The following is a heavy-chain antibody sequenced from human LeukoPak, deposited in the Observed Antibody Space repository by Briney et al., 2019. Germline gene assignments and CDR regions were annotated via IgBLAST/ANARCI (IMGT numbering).Heavy chain of an antibody. D-gene: IGHD3-22*01. V-gene: IGHV1-2*02. CDR1: GYTFSDYY. Sequence: ASEVSCKASGYTFSDYYMHWVRQAPGQGLEWMGWINPNSGGTNYAQKSQGRVTMTRDMSISTAYMEVSRLTSDDTAVYYCARATIADSSTYYIDYWGLGTLVTVSS. CDR3: ARATIADSSTYYIDY. CDR2: INPNSGGT. J-gene: IGHJ4*02.